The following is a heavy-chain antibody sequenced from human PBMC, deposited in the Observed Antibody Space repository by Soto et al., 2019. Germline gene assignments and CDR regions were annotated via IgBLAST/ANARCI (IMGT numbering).Heavy chain of an antibody. D-gene: IGHD1-26*01. CDR2: IYYSGST. CDR1: GDSISSYY. CDR3: AILPSYLRRHDAFDI. Sequence: SETLSLTCTASGDSISSYYWSWIRQPPGKGLEWIGYIYYSGSTNYNPSLKSRVTISVDTSKNQFSLKLSSVTAADTAVYYCAILPSYLRRHDAFDIWGQGTMVTVSS. J-gene: IGHJ3*02. V-gene: IGHV4-59*08.